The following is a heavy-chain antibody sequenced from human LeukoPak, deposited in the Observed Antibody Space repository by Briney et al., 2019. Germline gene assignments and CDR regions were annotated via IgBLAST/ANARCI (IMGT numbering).Heavy chain of an antibody. CDR3: ARAHYGGNSPFDY. CDR2: IYYSGST. V-gene: IGHV4-61*01. Sequence: SETLSLTCTVSGGSISGSSYYWSWIRQPPGKGLEWIGYIYYSGSTNYNPSLKSRVTISVDTSKNQFSLKLSSVTAADTAVYYCARAHYGGNSPFDYWGQGTLVTVSS. D-gene: IGHD4-23*01. CDR1: GGSISGSSYY. J-gene: IGHJ4*02.